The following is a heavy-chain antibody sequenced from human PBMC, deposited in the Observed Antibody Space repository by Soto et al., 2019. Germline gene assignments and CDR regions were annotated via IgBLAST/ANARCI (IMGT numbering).Heavy chain of an antibody. D-gene: IGHD6-19*01. Sequence: QVQLVESGGGVVQPGRSLRLSCAASGSTFSSYDMHWVRQAPGKGLEWVAVISYDGSNKYYADSVKGRFTISRDNSKNTLYLQMNSLRAEDTAVYYCAKDRYLAVAGTIPMAYWGQGTLVTVSS. CDR3: AKDRYLAVAGTIPMAY. CDR1: GSTFSSYD. J-gene: IGHJ4*02. CDR2: ISYDGSNK. V-gene: IGHV3-30*18.